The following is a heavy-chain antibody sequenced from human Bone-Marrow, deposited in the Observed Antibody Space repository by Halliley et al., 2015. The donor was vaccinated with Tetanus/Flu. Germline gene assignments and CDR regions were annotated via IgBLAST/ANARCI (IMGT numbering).Heavy chain of an antibody. CDR3: ARVPSGKTLDY. CDR1: GFTFSSYW. D-gene: IGHD1-26*01. V-gene: IGHV3-74*01. CDR2: VNYDGNIT. Sequence: SLRLSCAASGFTFSSYWMYWVRQAPGKGLVWVSHVNYDGNITNYADSVKGRFTISRDNAKNTLYLQMNSLRVEDTAVYYCARVPSGKTLDYWGQGTLVTVSS. J-gene: IGHJ4*02.